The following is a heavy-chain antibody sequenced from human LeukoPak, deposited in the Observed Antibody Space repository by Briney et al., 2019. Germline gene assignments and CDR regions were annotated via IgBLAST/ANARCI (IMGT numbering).Heavy chain of an antibody. CDR2: ISAYNGNT. CDR1: GYTFTSYG. V-gene: IGHV1-18*01. CDR3: ARDQGYYDSSGYSH. J-gene: IGHJ4*02. D-gene: IGHD3-22*01. Sequence: ASVKVSCKASGYTFTSYGISWVRQAPGQGLEWMGWISAYNGNTNYAQKFQGRVTITADESTSTAYMELSSLRSEDTAVYYCARDQGYYDSSGYSHWGQGTLVTVSS.